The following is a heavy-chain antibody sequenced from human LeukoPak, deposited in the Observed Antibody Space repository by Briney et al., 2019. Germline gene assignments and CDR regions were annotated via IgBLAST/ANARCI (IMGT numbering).Heavy chain of an antibody. D-gene: IGHD1-7*01. V-gene: IGHV4-59*08. Sequence: SGTLSLTCTVSGDSVSTYSWSWLRQPPGKGLEYIGYIYYSGSANYNPSLKSRVTMSVDTSKNQFSLKLNSVTAADTAVYYCVGEKNYWGTPYWGQGTLVTVSS. J-gene: IGHJ4*02. CDR2: IYYSGSA. CDR3: VGEKNYWGTPY. CDR1: GDSVSTYS.